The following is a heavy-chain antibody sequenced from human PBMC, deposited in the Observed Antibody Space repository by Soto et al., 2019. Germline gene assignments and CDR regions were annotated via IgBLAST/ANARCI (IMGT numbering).Heavy chain of an antibody. CDR1: GYTFTSYA. CDR3: ARVRSTGCYGLCWFDP. D-gene: IGHD2-2*01. CDR2: INAGNGNT. V-gene: IGHV1-3*01. J-gene: IGHJ5*02. Sequence: QVQLVQSGAEVKKPGASVKVSCKASGYTFTSYAMHWVRQAPGQRLEWMGWINAGNGNTKYSQKFQGRVTITRDTSASTAYMELSSLRSEDTAVYYCARVRSTGCYGLCWFDPWGQGPLVTVSS.